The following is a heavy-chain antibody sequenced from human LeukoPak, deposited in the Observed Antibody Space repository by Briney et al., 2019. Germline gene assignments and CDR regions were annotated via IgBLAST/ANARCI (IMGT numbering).Heavy chain of an antibody. J-gene: IGHJ4*02. CDR1: GFSFSWYG. CDR3: AREESSLVLGGLGY. Sequence: PGGSLRLSCAASGFSFSWYGIHWVRQAPGKGLEWVTFIQTDGNSKYYANSVRGRFTITRDNSKNTVSLQMNSLRAEDAGVYYCAREESSLVLGGLGYWGQGTLVSVSS. D-gene: IGHD6-13*01. CDR2: IQTDGNSK. V-gene: IGHV3-30*02.